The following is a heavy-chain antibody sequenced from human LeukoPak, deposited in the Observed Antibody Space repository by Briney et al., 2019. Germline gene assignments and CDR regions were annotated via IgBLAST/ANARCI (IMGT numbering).Heavy chain of an antibody. CDR1: EFTFDDYG. V-gene: IGHV3-20*04. Sequence: GGSLRLSCAASEFTFDDYGMGWVRQAPGKGLEWVSGINWNGGSTGYADSVRGRFTISRDNAKNSLYMQMNSLRAEDTALYYCARDIGPHAFDIWGQGTMVTVSS. D-gene: IGHD1-26*01. CDR2: INWNGGST. J-gene: IGHJ3*02. CDR3: ARDIGPHAFDI.